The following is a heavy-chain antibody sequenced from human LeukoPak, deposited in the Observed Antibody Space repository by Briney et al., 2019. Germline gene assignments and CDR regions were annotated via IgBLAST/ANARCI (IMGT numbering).Heavy chain of an antibody. D-gene: IGHD1-26*01. V-gene: IGHV1-69*04. Sequence: SVKVSCKASGGTFSSYAISWVRQAPGQGLVWMGRIIPILGIANYAQKFQGRVTITADKSTSTAYMELSSLRSEDTAVYYCAKDQSGSGHLFDYWGQGTLVTVSS. CDR2: IIPILGIA. CDR1: GGTFSSYA. CDR3: AKDQSGSGHLFDY. J-gene: IGHJ4*02.